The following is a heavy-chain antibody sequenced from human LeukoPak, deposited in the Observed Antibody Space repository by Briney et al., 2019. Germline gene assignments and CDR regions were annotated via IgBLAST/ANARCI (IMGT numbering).Heavy chain of an antibody. CDR3: ARERAYASHLLDS. J-gene: IGHJ4*02. CDR2: IYYSGST. CDR1: GGSISSGGYY. D-gene: IGHD3-16*01. V-gene: IGHV4-31*03. Sequence: SETLSLTCTVSGGSISSGGYYWSWIRQHPGKGLEWIGYIYYSGSTYYNPSLKSRVTISVDTSKNQFSLKLSSVTAADTAVYYCARERAYASHLLDSGGQGTLVTVSS.